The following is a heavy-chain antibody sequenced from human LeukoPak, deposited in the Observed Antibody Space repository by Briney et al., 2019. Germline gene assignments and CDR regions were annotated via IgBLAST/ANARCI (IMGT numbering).Heavy chain of an antibody. CDR2: IKSKTDGGTT. Sequence: GGSLRLSCAASGFTFNNAWMRWVRQAPGKGLEWVGRIKSKTDGGTTDYAAPVKCKFTISRDDSKNTLYLRMNSLKIETTAVYYCTTDQYSGTMTFDYWGQGALVTVSS. D-gene: IGHD2-2*01. CDR3: TTDQYSGTMTFDY. CDR1: GFTFNNAW. J-gene: IGHJ4*02. V-gene: IGHV3-15*01.